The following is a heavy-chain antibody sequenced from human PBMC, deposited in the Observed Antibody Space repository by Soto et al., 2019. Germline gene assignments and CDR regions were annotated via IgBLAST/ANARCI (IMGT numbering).Heavy chain of an antibody. Sequence: DVQLLESGGGLVQPGGSLRLTCAASGFTLSNYAMSWVRQAPGKGLEWVSVVSGHSRRIYYADSVRCRFTISRDNSKNTMYLQMNSLRVEDTAVYHWAKSNPSRAHTMGGNDWFDPWGQGTLVTVSS. CDR1: GFTLSNYA. CDR3: AKSNPSRAHTMGGNDWFDP. J-gene: IGHJ5*02. D-gene: IGHD1-1*01. V-gene: IGHV3-23*01. CDR2: VSGHSRRI.